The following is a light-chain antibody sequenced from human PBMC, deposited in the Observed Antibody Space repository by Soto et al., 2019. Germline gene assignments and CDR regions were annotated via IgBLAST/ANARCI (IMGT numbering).Light chain of an antibody. J-gene: IGKJ2*02. V-gene: IGKV3-20*01. CDR2: GAS. Sequence: EIVLTQSPGTLSLSPGEGATLSCRASQSVSSSYLAWYQQKPGQAPRLLIYGASSRATGIPDRFSGSGSGTEFTLTSSRLESEDFAVYYCQQYGSPWTFGQGTKLEIK. CDR1: QSVSSSY. CDR3: QQYGSPWT.